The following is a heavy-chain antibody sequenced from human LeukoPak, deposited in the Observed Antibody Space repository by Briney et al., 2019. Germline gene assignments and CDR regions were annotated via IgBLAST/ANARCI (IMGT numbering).Heavy chain of an antibody. D-gene: IGHD4-17*01. Sequence: SETLSLTCAVSGGSISSGGYSWSWIRQPPGKGLEWIGYIYHSGSTYYNPSLKSRVTISVDRSKNQFSLKLSSVTAADTAVYYCARVTPAYGDYVGFDYWGQGTLVTVSS. CDR3: ARVTPAYGDYVGFDY. CDR2: IYHSGST. CDR1: GGSISSGGYS. J-gene: IGHJ4*02. V-gene: IGHV4-30-2*01.